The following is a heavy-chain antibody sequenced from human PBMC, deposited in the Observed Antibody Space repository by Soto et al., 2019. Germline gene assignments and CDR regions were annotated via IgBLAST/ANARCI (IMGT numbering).Heavy chain of an antibody. CDR3: ARDPSGWGMDV. CDR1: GFTFNTYA. Sequence: EVQLVESGGGLAQPGGSLRLSCVASGFTFNTYAMQWVRQRAGKGLEWVSAIGKGGDRHYAGPVKGRFTVSRENAKNALYLEMYGLRAEDTSVYYCARDPSGWGMDVWGQGTTVTVCS. V-gene: IGHV3-13*01. J-gene: IGHJ6*02. CDR2: IGKGGDR. D-gene: IGHD7-27*01.